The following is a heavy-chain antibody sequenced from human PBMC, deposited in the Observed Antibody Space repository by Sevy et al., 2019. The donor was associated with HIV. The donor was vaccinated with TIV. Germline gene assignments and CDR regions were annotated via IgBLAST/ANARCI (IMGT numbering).Heavy chain of an antibody. CDR1: GFTFSSYG. Sequence: GGSLRLSCAASGFTFSSYGMHWVRQAPGKGLEWVAVIWYDGSNKYYADSVKGRFTISSDNSKNTLYLQMNSLRAEDTAVYYCARTSLRNYYDSSGYYSWYYYYYGMDVWGQGTTVTVSS. V-gene: IGHV3-33*01. D-gene: IGHD3-22*01. CDR3: ARTSLRNYYDSSGYYSWYYYYYGMDV. CDR2: IWYDGSNK. J-gene: IGHJ6*02.